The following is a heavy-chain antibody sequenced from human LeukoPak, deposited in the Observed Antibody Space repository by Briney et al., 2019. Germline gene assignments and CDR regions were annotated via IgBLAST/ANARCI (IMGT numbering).Heavy chain of an antibody. Sequence: GGSLRLSCAASGFTFDDYAMHWVRQAPGKGLEWVSGISWNSGSIGYADSVKGRFTISRDNAKNSLYLQMNSLRAEDTAVYYCARVGGGYSYGYHSDYWGQGTLVTVSS. J-gene: IGHJ4*02. V-gene: IGHV3-9*01. D-gene: IGHD5-18*01. CDR2: ISWNSGSI. CDR3: ARVGGGYSYGYHSDY. CDR1: GFTFDDYA.